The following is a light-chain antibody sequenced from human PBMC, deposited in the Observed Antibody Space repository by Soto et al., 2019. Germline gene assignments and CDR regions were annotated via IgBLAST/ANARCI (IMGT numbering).Light chain of an antibody. Sequence: QAALTQPPSVYGSPGQSVTISCTGTSSDVGSYNRVSWYHQPPGTAPKLMIYEVSNRPSGVPDRFSGSKSGNTASLTISGLQAEDEADYCCSSYTSSSTSYVVFGGGTKLTVL. CDR2: EVS. CDR3: SSYTSSSTSYVV. J-gene: IGLJ2*01. CDR1: SSDVGSYNR. V-gene: IGLV2-18*02.